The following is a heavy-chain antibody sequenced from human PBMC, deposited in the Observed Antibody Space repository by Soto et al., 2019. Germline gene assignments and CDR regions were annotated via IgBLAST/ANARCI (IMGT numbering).Heavy chain of an antibody. CDR3: AKKSPVGYDFWSGYYYFDY. J-gene: IGHJ4*02. Sequence: GGSLRLSCAASGFTFSSYAMSWVRQAPGKGLEWVSAISGSGGSTYYADSMKGRFTISRDNSKNTLYLQMNSLRAEDTAVYYCAKKSPVGYDFWSGYYYFDYWGQGTLVTVSS. D-gene: IGHD3-3*01. CDR1: GFTFSSYA. CDR2: ISGSGGST. V-gene: IGHV3-23*01.